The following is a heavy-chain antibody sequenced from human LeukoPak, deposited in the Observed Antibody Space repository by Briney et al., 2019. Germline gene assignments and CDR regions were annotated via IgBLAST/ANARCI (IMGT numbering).Heavy chain of an antibody. Sequence: GRSLRLSCAASGFTFSSYAMHWVRQAPGKGLEWVAVISYDGSNKYYADSVKGRFTISRDNSKNTVYLQMDSLRGEDTAVYYCAKSYVFGGSHIDYWGQGTLVTVSS. J-gene: IGHJ4*02. CDR1: GFTFSSYA. CDR2: ISYDGSNK. V-gene: IGHV3-30-3*02. CDR3: AKSYVFGGSHIDY. D-gene: IGHD1-26*01.